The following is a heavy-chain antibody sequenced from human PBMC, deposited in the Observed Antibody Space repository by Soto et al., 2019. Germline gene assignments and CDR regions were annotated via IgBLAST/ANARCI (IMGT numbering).Heavy chain of an antibody. D-gene: IGHD6-19*01. J-gene: IGHJ4*02. Sequence: SVKVSCKASGGTFNSYTISWVRQAPGQGLEWMGGIIPISDITESAQKFQGRVTLTTNTSTNTAYIELGSLTSDDTAVYYCATSGGGWYLYWGQGTLVTVSS. CDR1: GGTFNSYT. CDR3: ATSGGGWYLY. CDR2: IIPISDIT. V-gene: IGHV1-69*10.